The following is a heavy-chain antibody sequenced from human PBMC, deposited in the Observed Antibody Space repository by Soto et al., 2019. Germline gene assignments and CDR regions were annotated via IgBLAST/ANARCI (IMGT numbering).Heavy chain of an antibody. D-gene: IGHD3-9*01. CDR3: ARHDWIVPDS. CDR1: GYTFTSFW. Sequence: PGESLKISCKASGYTFTSFWIGWVRQIPCKGLEWMAVFHPSNSDLRYSPSFQGQVTISADKSINTAYLQWSSLKASDTAIYYCARHDWIVPDSWGQGTLVTVSS. CDR2: FHPSNSDL. J-gene: IGHJ5*01. V-gene: IGHV5-51*01.